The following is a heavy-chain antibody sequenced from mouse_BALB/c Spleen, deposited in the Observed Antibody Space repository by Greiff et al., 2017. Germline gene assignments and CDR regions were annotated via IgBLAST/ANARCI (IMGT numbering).Heavy chain of an antibody. V-gene: IGHV1-69*02. D-gene: IGHD2-4*01. CDR1: GYTFTSYW. J-gene: IGHJ2*01. CDR2: IYPSDSYT. Sequence: VQLQQPGAELVRPGASVKLSCKASGYTFTSYWINWVKQRPGQGLEWIGNIYPSDSYTNYNQKFKDKATLTVDKSSSTAYMQLSSPTSEDSAVYYCTRLDYDYDDDYWGQGTTLTVSS. CDR3: TRLDYDYDDDY.